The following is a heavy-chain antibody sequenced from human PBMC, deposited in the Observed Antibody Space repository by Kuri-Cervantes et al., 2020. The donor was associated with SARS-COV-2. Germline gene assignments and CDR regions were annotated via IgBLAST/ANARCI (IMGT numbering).Heavy chain of an antibody. Sequence: GESLKISCAASGFTFSSYEMNWVRQAPGKGLEWVSYISSSSTIYYADSVKGRFTISRDNAKNSLYLQMNSLRAEDTAVYYCARSPGNWNDGYWGQGTLVTVSS. CDR3: ARSPGNWNDGY. CDR1: GFTFSSYE. D-gene: IGHD1-1*01. V-gene: IGHV3-48*03. J-gene: IGHJ4*02. CDR2: ISSSSTI.